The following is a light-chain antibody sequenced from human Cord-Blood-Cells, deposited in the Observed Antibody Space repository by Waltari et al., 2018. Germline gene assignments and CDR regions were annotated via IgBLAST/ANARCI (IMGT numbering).Light chain of an antibody. Sequence: QSALTQPRSVSGSPGQSVTISCTGTSSDVGGYKYVSWSQQHPGKAPKLMIYDFSKRPSGVPDRFSGSKSGNTASLTISGLQAEDEADYYCCSYAGSYTWVFGGGTKLTVL. CDR3: CSYAGSYTWV. J-gene: IGLJ3*02. CDR1: SSDVGGYKY. V-gene: IGLV2-11*01. CDR2: DFS.